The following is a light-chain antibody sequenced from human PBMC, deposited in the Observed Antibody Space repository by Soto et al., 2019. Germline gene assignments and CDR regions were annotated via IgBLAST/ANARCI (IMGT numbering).Light chain of an antibody. CDR3: QQYNNWPPWT. CDR1: QSVSSN. Sequence: EIVLTQSPATLSSFPGDRVTLSCRASQSVSSNLAWYQQKPGQAPRLLIYGASTRATGIPARFSGSGSGTEFTLTISSLQSEDFAVYYCQQYNNWPPWTFGQGTKVDI. J-gene: IGKJ1*01. CDR2: GAS. V-gene: IGKV3-15*01.